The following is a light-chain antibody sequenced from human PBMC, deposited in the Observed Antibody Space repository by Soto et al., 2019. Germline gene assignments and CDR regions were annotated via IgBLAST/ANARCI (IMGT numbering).Light chain of an antibody. V-gene: IGKV1-33*01. J-gene: IGKJ4*01. CDR2: DAS. Sequence: DIQMTQSPSSLSASVGDRVTITCQASQDISNYLNWYQQKPGKAPKLLIYDASNLETGVPSRFSGRGSATDSTFTISSLQPEDIATYYCQQYDNLPLTFGGGTKVEIK. CDR3: QQYDNLPLT. CDR1: QDISNY.